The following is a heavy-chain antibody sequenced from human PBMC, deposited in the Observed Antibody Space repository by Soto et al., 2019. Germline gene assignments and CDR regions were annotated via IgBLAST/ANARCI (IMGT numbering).Heavy chain of an antibody. D-gene: IGHD2-8*01. CDR2: INSDGSST. CDR3: ARLIGNSWLDS. J-gene: IGHJ5*01. Sequence: PGGSLRLSCAASGFTFSSYWMHWVRQAPGKGLVWVSRINSDGSSTTYADSVKGRFTINPDTSNNQLSLQLDSVTPDDTAVYYCARLIGNSWLDSWGQGTLVTVSS. CDR1: GFTFSSYW. V-gene: IGHV3-74*01.